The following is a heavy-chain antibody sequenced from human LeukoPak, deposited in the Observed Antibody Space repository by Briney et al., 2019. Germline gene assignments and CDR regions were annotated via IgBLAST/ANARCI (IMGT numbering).Heavy chain of an antibody. CDR2: IIPIFGTA. CDR3: AAEERDGYNIRIVWFDP. D-gene: IGHD5-24*01. V-gene: IGHV1-69*13. CDR1: GGTFSSYA. Sequence: ASVKVSCKASGGTFSSYAISWVRQAPGQGLEWMGGIIPIFGTANYAQKFQGRVTITADESTSTAYMELSSLRSEDTAVYYCAAEERDGYNIRIVWFDPWGQGTLVTVSS. J-gene: IGHJ5*02.